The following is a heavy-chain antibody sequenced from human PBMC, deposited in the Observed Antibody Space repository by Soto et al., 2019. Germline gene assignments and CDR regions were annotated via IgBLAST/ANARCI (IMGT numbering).Heavy chain of an antibody. J-gene: IGHJ6*03. Sequence: QVQLVQSGAEVKKPGASVKVSCKASGYTFTSYAMHWVRQAPGQRLEWMGWINAGNGNTKYSQKFQGRVTITRDTSASTAYMELSSLRSEDTAVYYCARQIRSGWGRLDYYMGVWGKGTTVTVSS. D-gene: IGHD6-19*01. CDR1: GYTFTSYA. V-gene: IGHV1-3*01. CDR2: INAGNGNT. CDR3: ARQIRSGWGRLDYYMGV.